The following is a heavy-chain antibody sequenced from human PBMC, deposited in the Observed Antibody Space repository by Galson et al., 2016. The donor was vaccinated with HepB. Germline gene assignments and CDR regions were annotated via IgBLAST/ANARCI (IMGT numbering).Heavy chain of an antibody. D-gene: IGHD4-11*01. Sequence: SLRLSCATSGFTFSSNWMSWVRQAPGKGLEWVANIKQDGTENYVDSVKGRFTISRDNAKNSLYLQMNSLRAEDTAAYYCARGPDYSDWVDFLDCWGQGTLVTVSS. J-gene: IGHJ4*02. CDR3: ARGPDYSDWVDFLDC. V-gene: IGHV3-7*04. CDR2: IKQDGTE. CDR1: GFTFSSNW.